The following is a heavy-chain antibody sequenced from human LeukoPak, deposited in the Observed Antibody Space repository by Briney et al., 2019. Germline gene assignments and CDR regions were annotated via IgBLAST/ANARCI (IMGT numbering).Heavy chain of an antibody. D-gene: IGHD2-8*01. CDR3: ARDNGNKYYFDY. J-gene: IGHJ4*02. Sequence: GGSLRLSCAASGFMFSDYFVSWIRQAPREELEWISYISSNSKYTKYADSVKGRFTISRDNAKRSLYLQMNSLRAEDTAVYYCARDNGNKYYFDYWGQGTLVTVSS. CDR1: GFMFSDYF. V-gene: IGHV3-11*05. CDR2: ISSNSKYT.